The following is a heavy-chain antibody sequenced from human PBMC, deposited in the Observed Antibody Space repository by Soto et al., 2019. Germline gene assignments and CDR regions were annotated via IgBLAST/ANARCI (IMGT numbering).Heavy chain of an antibody. CDR2: ISAYNGNT. D-gene: IGHD2-15*01. CDR3: ARDHVRAVVVAATSVTP. J-gene: IGHJ4*02. Sequence: ASVKVSCKASGYTFTSYGISWVRQAPGQGLEWMGWISAYNGNTNYAKKLQGRVTMTTDTSTSTAYMELRSLRSDDTAVYYCARDHVRAVVVAATSVTPWGQGTLVTVSS. CDR1: GYTFTSYG. V-gene: IGHV1-18*01.